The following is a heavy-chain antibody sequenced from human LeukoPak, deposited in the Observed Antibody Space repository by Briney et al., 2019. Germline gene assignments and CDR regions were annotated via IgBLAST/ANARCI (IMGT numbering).Heavy chain of an antibody. CDR3: SNGIYSSSY. V-gene: IGHV3-9*01. Sequence: PGGSLRLSCAASGFTFDDYAMHWVRQAPGKGLEWVSGISWNSGSIGYADSVKGRFTISRDNAKNSLYLQMNSLRAEDTAMYYCSNGIYSSSYWGQGTLVTVSS. D-gene: IGHD6-6*01. CDR1: GFTFDDYA. J-gene: IGHJ4*02. CDR2: ISWNSGSI.